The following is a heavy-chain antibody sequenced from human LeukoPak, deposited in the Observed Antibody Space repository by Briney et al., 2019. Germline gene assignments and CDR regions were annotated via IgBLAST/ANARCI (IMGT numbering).Heavy chain of an antibody. CDR3: ARDVWFGDKTKYYFDY. CDR1: GFTFSNYS. V-gene: IGHV3-21*01. CDR2: ISSSSSYI. Sequence: GGSLRLSCAASGFTFSNYSMNWVRQAPGKGLEWASSISSSSSYIYYADSVKGRFTISRDNAKNSLYLQMNSLRAEDTAVYYCARDVWFGDKTKYYFDYWGQGTLVTVSS. D-gene: IGHD3-10*01. J-gene: IGHJ4*02.